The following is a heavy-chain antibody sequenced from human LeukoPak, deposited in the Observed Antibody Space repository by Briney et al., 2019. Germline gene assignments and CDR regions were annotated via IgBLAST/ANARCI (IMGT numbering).Heavy chain of an antibody. CDR1: GASFSSSTYY. CDR2: IYYGGGT. CDR3: ARHAGGIAAAGTRPFDY. D-gene: IGHD6-13*01. Sequence: SETLSLTCTVSGASFSSSTYYWGWIRQPPGKGLEWIGSIYYGGGTYDNPSLKSRVTMSVDTSQKHFSLKLSSVTAADTAVYYCARHAGGIAAAGTRPFDYWGQGTLVTVSS. V-gene: IGHV4-39*01. J-gene: IGHJ4*02.